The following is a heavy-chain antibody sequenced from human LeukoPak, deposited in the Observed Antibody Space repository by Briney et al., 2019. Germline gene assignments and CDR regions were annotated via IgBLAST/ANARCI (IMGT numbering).Heavy chain of an antibody. V-gene: IGHV1-8*02. CDR3: ARVQWLAPQYYFDY. D-gene: IGHD6-19*01. J-gene: IGHJ4*02. Sequence: ASVKVSCKASGYTFTGYYMHWVRQAPGQGLEWMGWMNPNSGNTGYAQKFQGRVTMTRNTSISTAYMELSSLRSEDTAVYHCARVQWLAPQYYFDYWGQGTLVTVSS. CDR1: GYTFTGYY. CDR2: MNPNSGNT.